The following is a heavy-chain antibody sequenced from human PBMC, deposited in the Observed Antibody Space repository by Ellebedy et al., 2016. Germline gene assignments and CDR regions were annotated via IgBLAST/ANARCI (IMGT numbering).Heavy chain of an antibody. Sequence: GGSLRLSCAASGFTFNIYNMIWVRQAPGKGLEWLSYISTSGSSQYYADSVKGRFTISRDNAKNSLYLQMNSLTGDDTAVYYCVRASFSGSYGGWFDPWGQGTLVIVSS. J-gene: IGHJ5*02. CDR1: GFTFNIYN. CDR3: VRASFSGSYGGWFDP. V-gene: IGHV3-48*04. D-gene: IGHD1-26*01. CDR2: ISTSGSSQ.